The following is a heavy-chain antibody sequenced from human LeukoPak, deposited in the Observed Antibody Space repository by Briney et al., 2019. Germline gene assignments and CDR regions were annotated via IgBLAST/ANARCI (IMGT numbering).Heavy chain of an antibody. CDR1: GDSISSSSYY. V-gene: IGHV4-39*02. D-gene: IGHD3-22*01. CDR3: ARERHDSSGYYPEIFFDF. J-gene: IGHJ4*02. CDR2: IYYNGDT. Sequence: PSETLSLTCTVSGDSISSSSYYWGWIRQPPGKGLEWIGNIYYNGDTYYNASLRSRVTISVDTSKNQFSLKLSSVTAADTAVYYCARERHDSSGYYPEIFFDFWGQGTLVTVSS.